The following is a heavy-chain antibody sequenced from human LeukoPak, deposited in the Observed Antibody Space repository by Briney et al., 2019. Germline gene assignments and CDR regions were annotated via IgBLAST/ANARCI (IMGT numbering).Heavy chain of an antibody. D-gene: IGHD5-18*01. CDR2: INPDGNKK. CDR1: RLTFSSSW. Sequence: GGSLRLSCAVSRLTFSSSWMDWVRQAPGKGLEWVASINPDGNKKYSADSVKGRFTISRDNAENSLYLQMNSLRVEDTAFYYCARDLAYSRLDYWGQGILVTVSS. V-gene: IGHV3-7*01. J-gene: IGHJ4*02. CDR3: ARDLAYSRLDY.